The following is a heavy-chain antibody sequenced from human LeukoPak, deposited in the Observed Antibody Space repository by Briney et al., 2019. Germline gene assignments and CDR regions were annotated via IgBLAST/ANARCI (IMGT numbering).Heavy chain of an antibody. CDR1: GGSISSYY. CDR3: ARDTPDIVVVPAAKFDY. D-gene: IGHD2-2*01. J-gene: IGHJ4*02. Sequence: SETLSLTCTVSGGSISSYYWGWIRQPPGKGLEWIGSIYYSGSTYYNPSLKSRVTISVDTSKNQFSLKLSSVTAADTAVYYCARDTPDIVVVPAAKFDYWGQGTLVTVSS. CDR2: IYYSGST. V-gene: IGHV4-39*07.